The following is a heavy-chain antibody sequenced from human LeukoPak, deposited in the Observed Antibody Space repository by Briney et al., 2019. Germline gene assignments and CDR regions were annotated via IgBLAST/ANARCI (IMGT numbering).Heavy chain of an antibody. CDR1: GFTFSDYG. V-gene: IGHV3-33*01. CDR2: IWYDGSNK. CDR3: ARDRGPGYSYGVLDY. D-gene: IGHD5-18*01. Sequence: GGSLRLSCAASGFTFSDYGMHWVRQAPGKGLEWVAVIWYDGSNKYYADSVKGRFTISRDNSKNTLYLQMNSLRAEDTAVYYCARDRGPGYSYGVLDYWGQGTLVTVSS. J-gene: IGHJ4*02.